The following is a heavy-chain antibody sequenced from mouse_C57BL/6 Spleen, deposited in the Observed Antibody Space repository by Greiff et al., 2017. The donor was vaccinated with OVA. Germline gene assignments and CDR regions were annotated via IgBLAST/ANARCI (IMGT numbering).Heavy chain of an antibody. Sequence: QVQLKESGPGLVQPSQSLSITCPVSGFSLTSSGVHWVRQSPGKGLAWLGVIWSGGSTDYNAAFISRLSISKDNSKSQVFFKMNSLQADDTAIYYCARSMITIDYWGQGTTLTGSS. V-gene: IGHV2-2*01. CDR1: GFSLTSSG. CDR2: IWSGGST. CDR3: ARSMITIDY. J-gene: IGHJ2*01. D-gene: IGHD2-4*01.